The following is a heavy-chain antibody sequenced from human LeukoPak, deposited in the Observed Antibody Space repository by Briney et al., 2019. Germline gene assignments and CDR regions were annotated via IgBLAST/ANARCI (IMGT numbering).Heavy chain of an antibody. D-gene: IGHD3-3*01. CDR2: INPNSGGT. J-gene: IGHJ4*02. CDR3: ARSGRNYDFWTIDY. CDR1: GYIFTSYG. V-gene: IGHV1-2*02. Sequence: ASVKVSCKASGYIFTSYGISWVRQAPGQGLEWMGWINPNSGGTNYAQKFQGRVTMTRDTSISTAYMELSRLRSDDTAVYYCARSGRNYDFWTIDYWGQGTLVTVSS.